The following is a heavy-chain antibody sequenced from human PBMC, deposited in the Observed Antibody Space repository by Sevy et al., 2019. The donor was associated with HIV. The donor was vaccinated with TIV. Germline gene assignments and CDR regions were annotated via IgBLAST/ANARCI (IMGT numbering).Heavy chain of an antibody. J-gene: IGHJ4*02. CDR3: TRGRRVYADYGVDY. CDR1: GFTFGEYS. Sequence: GGSLRLSCTASGFTFGEYSMSWFRQAPGKGLEWVSFIRSEVYGGTTEYAASVKGRFTISRDDSKSIAYLQMSSLNTEDTAVYYCTRGRRVYADYGVDYWGQRTLVTVSS. D-gene: IGHD4-17*01. CDR2: IRSEVYGGTT. V-gene: IGHV3-49*03.